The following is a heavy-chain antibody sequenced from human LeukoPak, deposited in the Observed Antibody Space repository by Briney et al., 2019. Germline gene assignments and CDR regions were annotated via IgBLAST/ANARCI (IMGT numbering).Heavy chain of an antibody. D-gene: IGHD3-16*01. CDR2: ISGSGGST. V-gene: IGHV3-23*01. CDR1: GFCFSSYA. J-gene: IGHJ4*02. CDR3: AKVYYDYFDY. Sequence: PGGSLRLSCAASGFCFSSYAMSWVRQAPGKGLQWVSAISGSGGSTYYADSVKGRFTISRDNSKNTVYLQMNSLRDEDTAMYFCAKVYYDYFDYWGQGTLVTVSS.